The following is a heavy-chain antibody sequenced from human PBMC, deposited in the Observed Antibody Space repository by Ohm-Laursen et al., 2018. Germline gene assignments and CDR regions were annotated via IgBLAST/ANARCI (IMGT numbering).Heavy chain of an antibody. D-gene: IGHD3-10*01. V-gene: IGHV3-11*04. CDR2: ISSSGSI. CDR1: GFTFSDYY. J-gene: IGHJ6*02. CDR3: AREGPRAISYYGSGSSDYYYYGLDV. Sequence: SLRLSCAASGFTFSDYYMSWIRQAPGKGLEWVSYISSSGSIYYADSMKGRFTISRDNAKNSLHLQMNSLRAEDTAVYYCAREGPRAISYYGSGSSDYYYYGLDVWGQGTTVTVSS.